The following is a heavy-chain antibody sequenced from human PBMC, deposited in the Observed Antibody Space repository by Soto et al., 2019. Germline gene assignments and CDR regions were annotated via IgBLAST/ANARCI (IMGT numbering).Heavy chain of an antibody. Sequence: QGQLVQSGAEVKKPGASVKVSCKASGYTFTSYGISWVRQAPGQGREGMGWISAYNGNTNYTQKLQSRVTMTTDTSTSTAHMELRSLRSDDTAVYYCAREASEQLDGSPLDYYYYGMDVWGQGTTVTVSS. V-gene: IGHV1-18*01. CDR1: GYTFTSYG. D-gene: IGHD6-13*01. CDR2: ISAYNGNT. J-gene: IGHJ6*02. CDR3: AREASEQLDGSPLDYYYYGMDV.